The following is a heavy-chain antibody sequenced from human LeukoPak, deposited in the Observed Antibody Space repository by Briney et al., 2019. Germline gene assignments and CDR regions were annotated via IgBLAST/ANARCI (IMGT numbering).Heavy chain of an antibody. J-gene: IGHJ4*02. CDR3: ARGDYFDDSASPVDY. D-gene: IGHD2/OR15-2a*01. CDR1: GFTFSSYG. V-gene: IGHV3-48*01. CDR2: ISSSSGTI. Sequence: GGSLRLSCVASGFTFSSYGMNWVRQAPGKGLEWVSYISSSSGTILYADSVKGRFTISRDNAKNSLYLQMNSLRAEDTAVYYCARGDYFDDSASPVDYWGQGTLVTVSS.